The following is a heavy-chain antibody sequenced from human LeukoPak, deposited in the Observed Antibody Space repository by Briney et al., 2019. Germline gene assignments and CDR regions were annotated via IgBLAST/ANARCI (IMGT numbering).Heavy chain of an antibody. J-gene: IGHJ4*02. CDR2: IYPGDSDT. V-gene: IGHV5-51*01. Sequence: PGESLKISCKGSGXSFTSYWIAWVRQMPGKGLEWMGIIYPGDSDTRYSPSFQGQVTISADKSIGTAYMQWSSLKASDTAMYYCARRYSDSQIDYWGQGTLVTVSS. CDR1: GXSFTSYW. D-gene: IGHD4-11*01. CDR3: ARRYSDSQIDY.